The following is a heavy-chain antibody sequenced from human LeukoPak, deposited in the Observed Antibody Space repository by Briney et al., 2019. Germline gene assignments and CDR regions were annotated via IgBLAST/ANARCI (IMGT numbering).Heavy chain of an antibody. CDR1: GYTFSNYN. CDR2: VNPSGDST. CDR3: ARVRDGYNDAYDI. Sequence: GASVKVSCKASGYTFSNYNIHWLRQAPGQGLEWMGIVNPSGDSTNYAQNFQGRVTMTGDTSTSTVYMELSSRRSEDTAVYYCARVRDGYNDAYDIWGQGTMVTVTS. J-gene: IGHJ3*02. V-gene: IGHV1-46*01. D-gene: IGHD5-24*01.